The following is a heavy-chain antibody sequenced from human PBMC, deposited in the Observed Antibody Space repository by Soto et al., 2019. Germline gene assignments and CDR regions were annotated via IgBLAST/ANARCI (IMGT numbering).Heavy chain of an antibody. V-gene: IGHV3-73*01. CDR1: GFTFSGSA. CDR3: TRQALDTAKEDFDY. Sequence: GGSLRLSCASSGFTFSGSAMHLVRQASGKGLEWVGRIRSKANSYATAYAASVKGRFTISRDDSKNTAYLQMNSLKTEDTAVYYCTRQALDTAKEDFDYWGQGTLVTVSS. CDR2: IRSKANSYAT. J-gene: IGHJ4*02. D-gene: IGHD5-18*01.